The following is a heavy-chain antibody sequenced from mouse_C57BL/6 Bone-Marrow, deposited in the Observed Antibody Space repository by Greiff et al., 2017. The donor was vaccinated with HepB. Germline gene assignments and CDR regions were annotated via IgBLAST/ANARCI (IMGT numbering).Heavy chain of an antibody. CDR3: AREDYYGSSYDYYAMDY. CDR2: ISGGGSYT. D-gene: IGHD1-1*01. V-gene: IGHV5-4*01. Sequence: DVKLQESGGGLVKPGGSLKLSCAASGFTFSSYAMSWVRQTPEKRLEWVATISGGGSYTYYPDNVKGRFTISRDNAKNNLYLQMSHLKSEDTAMYYCAREDYYGSSYDYYAMDYWGQGTSVTVSS. J-gene: IGHJ4*01. CDR1: GFTFSSYA.